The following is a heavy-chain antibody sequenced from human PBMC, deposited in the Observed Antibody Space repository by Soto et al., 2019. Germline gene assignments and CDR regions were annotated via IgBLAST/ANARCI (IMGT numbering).Heavy chain of an antibody. Sequence: QVQLVQAGAEVKKPGSSVKVSCKASGGTFSSYTISWVRQAPGQGLEWMGRIIPILCIANYAHKFQGRVTITADKSRSTAYMERSSLRSENTAVYYCARDKKEVADDAFDIWGQGTIVTVSA. CDR3: ARDKKEVADDAFDI. V-gene: IGHV1-69*08. D-gene: IGHD5-12*01. CDR2: IIPILCIA. CDR1: GGTFSSYT. J-gene: IGHJ3*02.